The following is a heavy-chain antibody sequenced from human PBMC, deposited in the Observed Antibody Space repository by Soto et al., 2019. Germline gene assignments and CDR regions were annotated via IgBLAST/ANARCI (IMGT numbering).Heavy chain of an antibody. V-gene: IGHV6-1*01. CDR1: GDSVSSNSAA. Sequence: PSQTLSLTCAISGDSVSSNSAAWNWIRQSPSRGLEWLGRTYYRSKWYNDYAVSVKSRITINPDTSKNQFSLQLNSVTPEDTAVYYCARVGEPWLYGYYGMDVWGQGTTVTVSS. CDR2: TYYRSKWYN. J-gene: IGHJ6*02. D-gene: IGHD3-22*01. CDR3: ARVGEPWLYGYYGMDV.